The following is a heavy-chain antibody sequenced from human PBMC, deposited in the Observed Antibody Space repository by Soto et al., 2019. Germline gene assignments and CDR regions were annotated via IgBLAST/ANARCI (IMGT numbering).Heavy chain of an antibody. J-gene: IGHJ3*02. CDR1: GGSISSGGYY. CDR3: ARDRGGYSSGGSSPKLGFSDAVDI. CDR2: IYYSGST. V-gene: IGHV4-31*03. Sequence: SETLYLTCTVSGGSISSGGYYWSWIRQHPGKGLEWIGYIYYSGSTYYNQSIKSRVTISVDTSKNQFSLKLSSVTAADTAVYYCARDRGGYSSGGSSPKLGFSDAVDIWGQGTMVTVSS. D-gene: IGHD2-15*01.